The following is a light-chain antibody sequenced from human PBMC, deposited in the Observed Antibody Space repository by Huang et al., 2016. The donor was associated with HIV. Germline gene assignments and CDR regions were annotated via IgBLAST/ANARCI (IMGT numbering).Light chain of an antibody. CDR3: QQHYSSPQT. J-gene: IGKJ2*01. V-gene: IGKV4-1*01. CDR1: QSVLYSSNNKNY. Sequence: IVMTQSPDSLAVSLGERATINCKSSQSVLYSSNNKNYLSWYQKKPGQPPKLLIYWASTRGSGVPARFSGSGSGTDFTLTISSLQAEDVAVYYCQQHYSSPQTFGQGTKVEIK. CDR2: WAS.